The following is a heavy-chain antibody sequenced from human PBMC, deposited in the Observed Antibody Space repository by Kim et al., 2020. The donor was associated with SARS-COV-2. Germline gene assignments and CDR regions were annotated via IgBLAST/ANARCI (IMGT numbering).Heavy chain of an antibody. CDR1: GFTFSSYA. Sequence: GGSLRLSCAASGFTFSSYAMSWVRQAPGKGLEWVSAISGSGGSTYYADSVKGRFTISRDNSKNTLYLQMNSLRAEDTAVYYCAKDLPLPVPATAPFDYWGQGTLVTVSS. CDR2: ISGSGGST. V-gene: IGHV3-23*01. J-gene: IGHJ4*02. D-gene: IGHD2-2*01. CDR3: AKDLPLPVPATAPFDY.